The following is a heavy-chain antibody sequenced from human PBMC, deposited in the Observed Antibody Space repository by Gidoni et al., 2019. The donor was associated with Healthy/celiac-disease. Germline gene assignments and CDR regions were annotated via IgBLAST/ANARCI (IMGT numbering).Heavy chain of an antibody. Sequence: EVQLVESGGGVVRPGGSLRSSCAASGFTFDDYGMSWVRQAPGKGLEWVSDINWNADRKGYADSVRGRFTISRDNAKNSLYLQMNSLRAEDTALYYCARETYYYDSSGYYYVNAFDIWGQGTMVTVSS. CDR3: ARETYYYDSSGYYYVNAFDI. J-gene: IGHJ3*02. CDR2: INWNADRK. CDR1: GFTFDDYG. D-gene: IGHD3-22*01. V-gene: IGHV3-20*04.